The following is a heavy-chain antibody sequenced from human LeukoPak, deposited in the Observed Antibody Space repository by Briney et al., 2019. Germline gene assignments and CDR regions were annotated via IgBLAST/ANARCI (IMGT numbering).Heavy chain of an antibody. D-gene: IGHD2-21*02. J-gene: IGHJ5*02. Sequence: SETLSLTCAVSGVSTSTFYWSWFRQPAGKGMEWIGRVYKDGRTDYNPSLKSRVTMSVDPSRNQLSLGLTSLAAADTAVYFCARDLTARGSRDNRFDPWGQGTLVTVSS. CDR3: ARDLTARGSRDNRFDP. CDR2: VYKDGRT. V-gene: IGHV4-4*07. CDR1: GVSTSTFY.